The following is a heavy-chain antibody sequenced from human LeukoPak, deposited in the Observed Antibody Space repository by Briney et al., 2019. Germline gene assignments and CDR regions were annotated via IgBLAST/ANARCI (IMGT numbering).Heavy chain of an antibody. V-gene: IGHV3-21*01. J-gene: IGHJ3*02. CDR3: ARVSVAGSVIDAFDM. Sequence: GGSLRLSCAATGFTFTNYSIHWVRQAPGKGLEWVSCISGSSVYRYYADAVKGRFTISRDNAKNSLYLQMNSRRAEDTAVYYCARVSVAGSVIDAFDMWGQGTMVTVSS. CDR2: ISGSSVYR. D-gene: IGHD6-19*01. CDR1: GFTFTNYS.